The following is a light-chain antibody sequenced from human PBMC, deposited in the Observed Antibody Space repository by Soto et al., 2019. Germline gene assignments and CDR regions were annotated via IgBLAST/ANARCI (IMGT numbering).Light chain of an antibody. V-gene: IGLV2-18*02. Sequence: SVLTQPPSVSGSPGQSVTISCTGTSSDVGSSNGVSWYQQPPGTAPKLMIYDVSNRPSGVPDRFSGSKSGNTASPTISGLQAEDEADYYCSSYTSSDTYVFGTGTKVTVL. CDR2: DVS. CDR3: SSYTSSDTYV. CDR1: SSDVGSSNG. J-gene: IGLJ1*01.